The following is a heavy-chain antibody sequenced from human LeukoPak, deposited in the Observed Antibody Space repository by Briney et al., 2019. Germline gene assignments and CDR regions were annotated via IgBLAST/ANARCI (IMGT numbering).Heavy chain of an antibody. CDR1: GFTFSSYA. V-gene: IGHV3-23*01. D-gene: IGHD3-16*01. J-gene: IGHJ4*02. CDR2: ISGSGGST. CDR3: ARVGAIMITFGGHYYFDY. Sequence: GGSLRLSCAASGFTFSSYAMSWVRQAPGKGLEWVSAISGSGGSTYYADSVKGRFTISRDNSKNTLYLQMNSLRAEDTAVYYCARVGAIMITFGGHYYFDYWGQGTLVTVSS.